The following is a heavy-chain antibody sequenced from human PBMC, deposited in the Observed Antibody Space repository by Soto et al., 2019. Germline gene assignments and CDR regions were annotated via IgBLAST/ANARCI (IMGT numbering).Heavy chain of an antibody. CDR1: GGSITSHHYY. CDR3: GSGPNTTWTDN. J-gene: IGHJ4*02. Sequence: QLQVQESGPGQVEPSQTLSLTCTVSGGSITSHHYYWVWIRQPPGKGLQWIGSIYSGGNTYYNPSLRRRLAICVDTAKNLISLKLNAVTAADSAIYSCGSGPNTTWTDNWGQGTQVSVSS. D-gene: IGHD2-2*01. V-gene: IGHV4-39*01. CDR2: IYSGGNT.